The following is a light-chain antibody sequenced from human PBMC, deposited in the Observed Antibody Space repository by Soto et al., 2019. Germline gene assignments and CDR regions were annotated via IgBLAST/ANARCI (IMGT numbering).Light chain of an antibody. CDR3: QQYNDWPRT. V-gene: IGKV3-15*01. CDR2: GAS. J-gene: IGKJ1*01. CDR1: QSVFDN. Sequence: EVVMTQSPVTLSVSPGERATLSCRASQSVFDNLAWYQQKPGQAPGLLIYGASTRATGIPARFSGSGSGTEFTLTISSLQSEDFAVYYCQQYNDWPRTFGQGTKVEIK.